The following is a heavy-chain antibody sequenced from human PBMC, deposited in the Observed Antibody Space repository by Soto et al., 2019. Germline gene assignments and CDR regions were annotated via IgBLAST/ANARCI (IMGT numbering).Heavy chain of an antibody. CDR2: INAGNGNT. J-gene: IGHJ6*02. V-gene: IGHV1-3*01. Sequence: ASVKVSCKASGYTFTSYAMHWVRQAPGQRLEWMGWINAGNGNTKYSQKFQGRVTITRDTSASTAYMELSSLRSEDTAVYYCARGSSSSWYYYYYGMDVWGQGTTVTVSS. CDR1: GYTFTSYA. CDR3: ARGSSSSWYYYYYGMDV. D-gene: IGHD6-13*01.